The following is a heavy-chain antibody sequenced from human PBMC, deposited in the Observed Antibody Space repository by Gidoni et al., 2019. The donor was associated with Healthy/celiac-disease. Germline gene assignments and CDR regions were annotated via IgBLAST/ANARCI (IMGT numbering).Heavy chain of an antibody. CDR3: AKALEQQLVSGGMDV. V-gene: IGHV3-23*01. J-gene: IGHJ6*02. D-gene: IGHD6-13*01. CDR2: ISGSGGST. CDR1: GFTFRRYA. Sequence: EVQLLESGGGLVQPGGSLSLSCAASGFTFRRYAIRWVRQAPGQGLEWVSAISGSGGSTYYADSVKGRFTISRDNPKNTLYLQMNSLRAEDTAVYYCAKALEQQLVSGGMDVWGQGTTVTVSS.